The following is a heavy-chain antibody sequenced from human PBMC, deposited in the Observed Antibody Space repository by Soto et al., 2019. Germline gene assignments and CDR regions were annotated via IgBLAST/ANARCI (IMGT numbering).Heavy chain of an antibody. CDR1: GYTFTSYG. CDR2: ISAYNGNT. Sequence: QVPLVQSGAEVKKPGASVKVSCKASGYTFTSYGISWVRQAPGQGLEWMGWISAYNGNTNYAQKLQGRVTMTTDTSTSTAYMELRSLRSDDTAVYYCATLPGYSSSWYYYGMDVWGQGTTVTVSS. J-gene: IGHJ6*02. D-gene: IGHD6-13*01. CDR3: ATLPGYSSSWYYYGMDV. V-gene: IGHV1-18*01.